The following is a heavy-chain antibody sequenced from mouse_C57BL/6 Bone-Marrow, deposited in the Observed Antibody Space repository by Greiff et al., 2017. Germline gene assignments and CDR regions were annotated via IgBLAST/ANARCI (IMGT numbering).Heavy chain of an antibody. Sequence: QVQLQQSGAELVRPGASVKLSCKASGYTFTDYYINWVKQRPGQGLEWIARIYPGSGNTYYNEKFKGKATLTAEKSSSTAYMQLSSLTSEDSAVYFCARWGWLLRAMDYWVQGTSVTVSS. V-gene: IGHV1-76*01. CDR3: ARWGWLLRAMDY. CDR2: IYPGSGNT. CDR1: GYTFTDYY. J-gene: IGHJ4*01. D-gene: IGHD2-3*01.